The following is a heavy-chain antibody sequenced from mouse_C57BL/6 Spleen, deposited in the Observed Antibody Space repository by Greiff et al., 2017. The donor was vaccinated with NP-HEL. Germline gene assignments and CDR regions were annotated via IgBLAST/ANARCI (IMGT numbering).Heavy chain of an antibody. CDR1: GYSITSGYY. CDR2: ISYDGSN. Sequence: EVKLEESGPGLVKPSQSLSLTCSVTGYSITSGYYWNWIRQFPGNKLEWMGYISYDGSNNSNPSLKNRISITRDTSKNQFFLKLNSVTTEDTATYYCARRGPYWYFDVWGTGTTVTVSS. J-gene: IGHJ1*03. CDR3: ARRGPYWYFDV. V-gene: IGHV3-6*01.